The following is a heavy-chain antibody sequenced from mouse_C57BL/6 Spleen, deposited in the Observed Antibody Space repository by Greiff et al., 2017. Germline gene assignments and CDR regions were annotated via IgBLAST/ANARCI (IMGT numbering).Heavy chain of an antibody. CDR2: IWSGGST. CDR3: ARPSTMIKDWFAY. Sequence: VQLKESGPGLVQPSQSLSITCTVSGFSLTSYGVHWVRQSPGKGLEWLGVIWSGGSTDYNAAFISRLSISKDNSKSQVFFKMNSLQADDTAIYYCARPSTMIKDWFAYWGQGTLVTVSA. J-gene: IGHJ3*01. D-gene: IGHD2-4*01. V-gene: IGHV2-2*01. CDR1: GFSLTSYG.